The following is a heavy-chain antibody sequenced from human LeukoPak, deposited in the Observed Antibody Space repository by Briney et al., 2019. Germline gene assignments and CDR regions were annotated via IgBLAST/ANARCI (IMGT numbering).Heavy chain of an antibody. CDR1: GGSISTYY. CDR2: FYTGGST. Sequence: SETLSLTCTVPGGSISTYYWSWIRQPPGKGLEWIGYFYTGGSTDYNPSLKSPVYTPVYTARNHFSLRLSSVTAADAAVYYCARSPRRRYCTLSSCSPYCYMDVWGKGTTVTVSS. V-gene: IGHV4-4*09. D-gene: IGHD2-2*01. J-gene: IGHJ6*03. CDR3: ARSPRRRYCTLSSCSPYCYMDV.